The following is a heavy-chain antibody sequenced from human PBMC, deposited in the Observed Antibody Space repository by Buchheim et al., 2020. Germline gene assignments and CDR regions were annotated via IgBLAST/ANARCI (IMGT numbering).Heavy chain of an antibody. CDR3: ARDESGSYPSRGNDY. CDR1: GYTFTSYG. J-gene: IGHJ4*02. V-gene: IGHV1-18*01. Sequence: QVQLVQSGAEVKKPGASVKVSCKAAGYTFTSYGISWVRQATGKGLEWMGWISAYNGYTNYAQKLQGRVTMTTDTSKSTSYMALRSLTSDDTAVYYCARDESGSYPSRGNDYWGQGTL. D-gene: IGHD1-26*01. CDR2: ISAYNGYT.